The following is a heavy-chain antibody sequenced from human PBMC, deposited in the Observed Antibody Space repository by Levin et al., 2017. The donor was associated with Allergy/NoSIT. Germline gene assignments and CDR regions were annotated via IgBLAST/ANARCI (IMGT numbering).Heavy chain of an antibody. Sequence: SQTLSLTCAVSGGSISSSNWWSWVRQPPGKGLEWIGEIYHSGSTNYNPSLKSRVTISVDKSKNQFSLKLSSVTAADTAVYYCARGAPMRAEDPFWFDPWGQGTLVTVSS. D-gene: IGHD2-2*01. V-gene: IGHV4-4*02. CDR1: GGSISSSNW. CDR2: IYHSGST. J-gene: IGHJ5*02. CDR3: ARGAPMRAEDPFWFDP.